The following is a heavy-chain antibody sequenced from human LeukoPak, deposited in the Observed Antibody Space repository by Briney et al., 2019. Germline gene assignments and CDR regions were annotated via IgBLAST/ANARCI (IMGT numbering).Heavy chain of an antibody. CDR1: GYTFTGYY. CDR3: ARDRPGRYCSSTSCYTASPFDP. D-gene: IGHD2-2*02. J-gene: IGHJ5*02. V-gene: IGHV1-2*02. CDR2: INPNSGGT. Sequence: ASVKVSCKASGYTFTGYYMHWVRQAPGQGLEWMGWINPNSGGTNYAQKFQGRVTMTRDTSISTAYMELSSLRPEDTAVYYCARDRPGRYCSSTSCYTASPFDPWGQGTLVTVSS.